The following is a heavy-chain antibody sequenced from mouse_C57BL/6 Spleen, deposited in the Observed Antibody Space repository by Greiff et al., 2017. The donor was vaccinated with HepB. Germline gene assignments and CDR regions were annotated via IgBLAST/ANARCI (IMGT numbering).Heavy chain of an antibody. J-gene: IGHJ1*03. D-gene: IGHD1-1*01. V-gene: IGHV1-50*01. CDR3: ARGGDYYGSRQYFDV. CDR2: IDPSDSYT. CDR1: GYTFTSYW. Sequence: VQLQQPGAELVKPGASVKLSCKASGYTFTSYWMQWVKQRPGQGLEWIGEIDPSDSYTNYNQKFKGKATLTVDTSSSTAYMQLSSLTSEDSAVYYCARGGDYYGSRQYFDVWGTGTTVTVSS.